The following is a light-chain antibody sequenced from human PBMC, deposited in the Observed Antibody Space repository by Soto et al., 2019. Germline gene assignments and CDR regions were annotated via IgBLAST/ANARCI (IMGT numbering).Light chain of an antibody. CDR1: QRITNY. V-gene: IGKV1-39*01. Sequence: DIQMTQSPSSLSASVGDRVTITCRASQRITNYLNWYQQKPGKAPELLIYAASTLQSGDPSSFSGSGSGTDFTLTIRSLQPEDFATYFCQQTYSTSPTFGQGTKLEIK. J-gene: IGKJ2*01. CDR3: QQTYSTSPT. CDR2: AAS.